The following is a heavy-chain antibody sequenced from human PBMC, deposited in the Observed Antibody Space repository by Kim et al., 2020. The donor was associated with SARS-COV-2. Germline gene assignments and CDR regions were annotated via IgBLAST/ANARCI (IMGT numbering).Heavy chain of an antibody. CDR1: GFSFSEWW. V-gene: IGHV3-74*01. J-gene: IGHJ4*01. Sequence: GGSLRLSCAASGFSFSEWWMDWVRQAPGKGPEWVARIYNDGTTTFYADSVKGRFTISRDNSKNTLYLQMTSLRADDTGVYYCTRVPFWGHGT. CDR3: TRVPF. CDR2: IYNDGTTT.